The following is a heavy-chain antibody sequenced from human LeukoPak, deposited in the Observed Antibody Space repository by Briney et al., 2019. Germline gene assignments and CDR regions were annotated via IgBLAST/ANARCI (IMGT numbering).Heavy chain of an antibody. CDR3: TRGLCSGGSCYSIYFDY. V-gene: IGHV1-8*03. D-gene: IGHD2-15*01. Sequence: ASVKVSCKASGYTFTSYDINWVRQATGQGLEWMGWMNPNSGNTGYAQKFQGRVTITRNTSISTAYMELSSLRSEDTAVYYCTRGLCSGGSCYSIYFDYWGQGTLVTVSS. CDR2: MNPNSGNT. J-gene: IGHJ4*02. CDR1: GYTFTSYD.